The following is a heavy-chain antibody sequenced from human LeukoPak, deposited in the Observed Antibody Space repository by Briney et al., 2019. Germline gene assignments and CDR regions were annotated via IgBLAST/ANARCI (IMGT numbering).Heavy chain of an antibody. CDR1: GFTFSSYA. J-gene: IGHJ6*02. Sequence: GGSLRLSCAASGFTFSSYAMHWVRQAPGKGLEWVAVISYDGSNKYYADSVKGRFTISRDNSKNTLYLQMNGLRAEDTALYYCAREGAYQLLSSYYFYGMDVWGQGTTVTVSS. V-gene: IGHV3-30*04. CDR3: AREGAYQLLSSYYFYGMDV. CDR2: ISYDGSNK. D-gene: IGHD1-26*01.